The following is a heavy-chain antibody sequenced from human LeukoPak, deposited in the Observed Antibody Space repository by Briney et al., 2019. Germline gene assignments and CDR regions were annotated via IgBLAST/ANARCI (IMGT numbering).Heavy chain of an antibody. J-gene: IGHJ4*02. CDR2: INHSGST. CDR1: GGSFSGYY. CDR3: ARGLVDF. Sequence: SETLSLTCAVYGGSFSGYYWSWIRQPPGKGLEWIGEINHSGSTNYNPSLKSRVTISVDTSKNQFSLKLSSVTAADTAVYYCARGLVDFWGQGTLVTVSS. V-gene: IGHV4-34*01.